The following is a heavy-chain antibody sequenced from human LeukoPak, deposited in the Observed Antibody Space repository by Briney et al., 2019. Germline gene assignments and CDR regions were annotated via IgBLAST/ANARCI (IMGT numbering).Heavy chain of an antibody. CDR3: ARAIITMIDGGYFDY. CDR1: GGSISSYY. J-gene: IGHJ4*02. Sequence: SETLSLTCTVSGGSISSYYWSWIRQPPGKGLEWIGYIYYSGSTNYNPSLKSRVTISVDTSKNQFSLKLSSVTAADTAVYYCARAIITMIDGGYFDYWGQGTLVTVSS. V-gene: IGHV4-59*01. D-gene: IGHD3-22*01. CDR2: IYYSGST.